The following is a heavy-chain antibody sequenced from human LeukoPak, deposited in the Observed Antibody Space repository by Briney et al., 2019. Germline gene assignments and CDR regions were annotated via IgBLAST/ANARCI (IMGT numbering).Heavy chain of an antibody. Sequence: SETLSLTCTVSGGPISSYYWSWIRQPPGKGPEWIGYIYYSGSTNYNPSLKSRVTISVDTSKNQFSLKLSSVTAADTAVYYCAREENPQGGGSYFSRYFDLWGRGTLVTVSS. CDR3: AREENPQGGGSYFSRYFDL. D-gene: IGHD1-26*01. V-gene: IGHV4-59*01. CDR2: IYYSGST. J-gene: IGHJ2*01. CDR1: GGPISSYY.